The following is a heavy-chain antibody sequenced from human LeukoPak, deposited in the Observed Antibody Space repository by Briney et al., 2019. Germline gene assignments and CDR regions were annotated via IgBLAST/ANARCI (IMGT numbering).Heavy chain of an antibody. CDR1: GGTFSSYA. CDR3: ARALKYYDILTGQERRVYYYYGMDV. J-gene: IGHJ6*02. CDR2: NIPIFGTE. V-gene: IGHV1-69*13. Sequence: GASVKVSCKASGGTFSSYAISWVRQAPGQGLEWMGGNIPIFGTENYAQKFQGRVTITADESTSTAYMELSSLRSEDTAVYYCARALKYYDILTGQERRVYYYYGMDVWGQGTTVTVSS. D-gene: IGHD3-9*01.